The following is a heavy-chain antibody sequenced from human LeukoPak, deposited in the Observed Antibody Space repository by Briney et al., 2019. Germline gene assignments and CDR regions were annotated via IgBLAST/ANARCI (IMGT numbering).Heavy chain of an antibody. CDR1: GYTFTGYY. CDR2: INPNSGGT. V-gene: IGHV1-2*02. CDR3: ARWGYYDSSGYYGRAFDI. D-gene: IGHD3-22*01. Sequence: GSVKVSCKASGYTFTGYYMHWVRQAPGQGLEWMGWINPNSGGTNYAQKFQGRVTMTRDTSISTAYMELSRLRSDDTAVYYCARWGYYDSSGYYGRAFDIWGQGTMVTVSS. J-gene: IGHJ3*02.